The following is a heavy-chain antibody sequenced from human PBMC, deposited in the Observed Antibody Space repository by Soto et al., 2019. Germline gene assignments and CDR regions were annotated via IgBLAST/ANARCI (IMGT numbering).Heavy chain of an antibody. J-gene: IGHJ4*02. Sequence: QVQLVQSGAEVKKPGASVKVSCKASGYTFTSYGISWVRQAPGQGLEWMGWISAYNGNTNYAQKLQGRVTMTTDTSTSPAYMELRSLTSDDTAVYYCARVITIFGVVSPGPFDYWGQGTLVTVSS. D-gene: IGHD3-3*01. CDR3: ARVITIFGVVSPGPFDY. V-gene: IGHV1-18*01. CDR2: ISAYNGNT. CDR1: GYTFTSYG.